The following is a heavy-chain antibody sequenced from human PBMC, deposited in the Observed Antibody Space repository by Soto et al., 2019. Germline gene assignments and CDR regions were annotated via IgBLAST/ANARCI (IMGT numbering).Heavy chain of an antibody. J-gene: IGHJ3*02. CDR2: IKQDGSGK. D-gene: IGHD1-26*01. CDR3: ARVGATGVAFDI. V-gene: IGHV3-7*01. Sequence: EVQLVESGGGLIEPGGSLRLSSAASGFTFSRYWMSWVREAPGKGLEWVANIKQDGSGKYYVDFVKGRFTMSRDNAKDSLYLQMNSLRAEDTAVYYCARVGATGVAFDIWGQGTMVTVSS. CDR1: GFTFSRYW.